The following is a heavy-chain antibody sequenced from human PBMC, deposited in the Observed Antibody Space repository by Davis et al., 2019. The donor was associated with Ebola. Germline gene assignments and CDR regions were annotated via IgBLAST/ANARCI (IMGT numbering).Heavy chain of an antibody. V-gene: IGHV3-15*01. CDR2: IKSRADGETT. CDR1: GFTFSDAW. CDR3: ARRMSHFDF. J-gene: IGHJ4*02. Sequence: GGSLRLSCAASGFTFSDAWMTWVRQAPGKGLEWVGRIKSRADGETTDYAKAVKGTFTISRDDSKYIAYLHMDSLKTEDTAVYYCARRMSHFDFWGQGALVTVSS.